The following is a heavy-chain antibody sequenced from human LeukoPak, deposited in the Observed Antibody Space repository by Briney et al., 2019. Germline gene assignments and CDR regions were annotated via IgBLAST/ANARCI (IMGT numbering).Heavy chain of an antibody. J-gene: IGHJ4*02. CDR1: GYTFTYYY. V-gene: IGHV1-46*01. Sequence: ASVKVSCKASGYTFTYYYMHWVRQAPGQGLEWMGILNPSGGSPTYAQKFQGRVTMTSDTSTRTVYMELSSLRSEDTAVYYCARRSGGDSRYFDNWGQGTLVTVSS. CDR2: LNPSGGSP. D-gene: IGHD2-21*01. CDR3: ARRSGGDSRYFDN.